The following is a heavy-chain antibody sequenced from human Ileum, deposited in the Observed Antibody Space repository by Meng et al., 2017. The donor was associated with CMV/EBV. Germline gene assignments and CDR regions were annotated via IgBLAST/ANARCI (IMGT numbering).Heavy chain of an antibody. V-gene: IGHV3-23*02. Sequence: MKWVSQGEGKGMEWVNSNGDNGGSGTYEESVKGRFTVSTDSSTNKLYLQMSTLRAEDTAVYYCEKARPHWYFDLWGRGTLVTVSS. D-gene: IGHD1-14*01. J-gene: IGHJ2*01. CDR3: EKARPHWYFDL. CDR2: NGDNGGSG.